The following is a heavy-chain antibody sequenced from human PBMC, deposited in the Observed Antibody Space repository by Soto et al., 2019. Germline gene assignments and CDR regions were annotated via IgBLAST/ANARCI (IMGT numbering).Heavy chain of an antibody. D-gene: IGHD6-6*01. Sequence: QVQLVQSGAEVKKPGASVKVSCKASGYTFTSYAMHWVRQAPGQRLEWMGWINAGNGNTKYSQKFQVRVTMTRDTSASTAYMELSSLRSEDTAVYYCARGGVEQLVRGGSADAFDIWGQGTMVTVSS. V-gene: IGHV1-3*01. CDR3: ARGGVEQLVRGGSADAFDI. J-gene: IGHJ3*02. CDR2: INAGNGNT. CDR1: GYTFTSYA.